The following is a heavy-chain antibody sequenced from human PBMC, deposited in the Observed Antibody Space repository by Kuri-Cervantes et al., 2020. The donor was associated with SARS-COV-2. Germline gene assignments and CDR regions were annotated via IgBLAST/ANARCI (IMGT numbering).Heavy chain of an antibody. V-gene: IGHV3-33*01. CDR3: ARGRILRSNYGMDV. D-gene: IGHD2-15*01. Sequence: GGSLRLSCAASGFTFSSYAMHWVRQAPGKGLEWVAVIWYDGSNKHYADSVKGRFTISRDNSKNTLYLQMNSLRAEDTAVYYCARGRILRSNYGMDVWGQGTTVTVSS. CDR2: IWYDGSNK. CDR1: GFTFSSYA. J-gene: IGHJ6*02.